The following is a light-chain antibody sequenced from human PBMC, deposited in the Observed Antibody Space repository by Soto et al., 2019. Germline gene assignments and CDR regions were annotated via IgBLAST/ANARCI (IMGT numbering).Light chain of an antibody. CDR3: QQYGSSGT. J-gene: IGKJ1*01. Sequence: DIQMTQSPSSLSASVGDRVTITCRASQDLDRWLAWYQQKPGEAPKVLIFAASSLQSGPPSRFSGSGSGTDFTLTISRLEPEDFAVYYCQQYGSSGTFGQGTKVDIK. CDR2: AAS. V-gene: IGKV1-12*01. CDR1: QDLDRW.